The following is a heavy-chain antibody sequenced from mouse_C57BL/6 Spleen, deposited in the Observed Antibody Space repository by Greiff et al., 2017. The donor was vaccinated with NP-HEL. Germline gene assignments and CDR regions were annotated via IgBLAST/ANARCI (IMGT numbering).Heavy chain of an antibody. CDR3: ARVPSYGSRRWYFDV. J-gene: IGHJ1*03. V-gene: IGHV5-4*01. CDR1: GFTFSSYA. CDR2: ISDGGSYT. Sequence: EVQLVESGGGLVKPGGSLKLSCAASGFTFSSYAMSWVRQTPEERLEWVATISDGGSYTYYPDNVKGRFTISRDNAKNNLYLQMSHLKSEDTAMYYCARVPSYGSRRWYFDVWGTGTTVTVSS. D-gene: IGHD1-1*01.